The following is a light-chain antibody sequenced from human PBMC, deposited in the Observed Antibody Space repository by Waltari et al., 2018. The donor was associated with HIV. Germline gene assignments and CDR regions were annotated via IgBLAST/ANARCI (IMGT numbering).Light chain of an antibody. Sequence: EIVLTLSSRTLSLSPGETATLSCTPSQSVSNSYLAWYQQGPGQAPRLLIYAASRRATGIPDRFSGSGSGTDFTLTISGLEPEDFAVYYCQQYGSSPYTFGQGTNLEIK. CDR3: QQYGSSPYT. V-gene: IGKV3-20*01. CDR2: AAS. J-gene: IGKJ2*01. CDR1: QSVSNSY.